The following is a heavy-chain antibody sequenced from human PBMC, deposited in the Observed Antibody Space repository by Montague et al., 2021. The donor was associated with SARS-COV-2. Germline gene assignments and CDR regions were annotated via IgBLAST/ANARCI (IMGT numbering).Heavy chain of an antibody. V-gene: IGHV4-61*02. J-gene: IGHJ3*01. CDR1: GASINSGTYY. Sequence: TLSLTCSVSGASINSGTYYWSWIRGSAGRGLEWIGRFFTSGSINYNPSLKSRVTISLESSRKVFSLNLTSVTAADTAVYYCARDFRDGYASVWGQGTLAIVSS. CDR2: FFTSGSI. CDR3: ARDFRDGYASV. D-gene: IGHD5-24*01.